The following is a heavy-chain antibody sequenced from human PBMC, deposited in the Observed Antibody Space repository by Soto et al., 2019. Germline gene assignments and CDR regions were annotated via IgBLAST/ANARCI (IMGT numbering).Heavy chain of an antibody. V-gene: IGHV4-34*01. D-gene: IGHD3-10*01. CDR1: GGSFSGYY. CDR3: ARTRRDYYGSGSYFVGP. CDR2: INHSGST. J-gene: IGHJ5*02. Sequence: SETLSLTCAVYGGSFSGYYWSWICQPPGKGLEWIGEINHSGSTNYNPSLKSRVTISVDTSKNQFSLKLSSVTAADTAVYYCARTRRDYYGSGSYFVGPWGQGTLVTVSS.